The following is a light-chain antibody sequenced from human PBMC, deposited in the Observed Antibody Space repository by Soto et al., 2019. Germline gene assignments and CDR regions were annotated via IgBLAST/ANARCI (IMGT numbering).Light chain of an antibody. J-gene: IGLJ1*01. CDR2: DVS. Sequence: QSALTQPASVSGSPGQSITVSCTGTSSDVGGYDYVSWYQQHPGKAPKLMMYDVSNRPSWISIRLSGSKSGNTASLTISGLRPEDEADYYCSSYTGSSPYVNGNGTKLTVL. CDR3: SSYTGSSPYV. CDR1: SSDVGGYDY. V-gene: IGLV2-14*01.